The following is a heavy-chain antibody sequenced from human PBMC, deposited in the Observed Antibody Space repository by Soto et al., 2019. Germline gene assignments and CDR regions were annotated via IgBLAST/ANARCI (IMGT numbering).Heavy chain of an antibody. J-gene: IGHJ6*03. V-gene: IGHV1-8*01. CDR2: MNPNSGNT. D-gene: IGHD3-10*01. CDR3: ARNDYGSGSYHFDMDV. CDR1: GYTFTSYD. Sequence: ASVKVSCKASGYTFTSYDINWVRQATGQGLEWMGWMNPNSGNTGYAQKFQGRVTMTRETSIRTAYMELSSLRSEDTAVYYCARNDYGSGSYHFDMDVWGKGTTVTVSS.